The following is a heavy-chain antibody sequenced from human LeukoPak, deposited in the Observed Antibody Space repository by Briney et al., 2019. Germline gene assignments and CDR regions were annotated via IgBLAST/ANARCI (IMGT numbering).Heavy chain of an antibody. CDR1: GFTFSNYG. CDR3: AGNYGPYYFDY. J-gene: IGHJ4*02. D-gene: IGHD3-10*01. V-gene: IGHV3-33*01. Sequence: GGSLRLSCAASGFTFSNYGMHWVRQAPGKGLEWVAVIWYDGSNKYYADSVKGRFTISRDNSKNTLYLQMNSLRAEDTAVYYCAGNYGPYYFDYWGQGTQVTVSS. CDR2: IWYDGSNK.